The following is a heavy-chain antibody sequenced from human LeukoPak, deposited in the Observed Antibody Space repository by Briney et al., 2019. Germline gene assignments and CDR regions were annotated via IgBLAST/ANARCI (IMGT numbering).Heavy chain of an antibody. D-gene: IGHD4-17*01. CDR2: IYHSGST. Sequence: PSETLSHTCAVSGYSISSGYYWGWIRPPPGKGLEWIGSIYHSGSTYYNPSLKSRVTISVDTSKNQFSLKLSSVTAADTAVYYCARPHDYGDYVYAFDIWGQGTMVTVSS. CDR3: ARPHDYGDYVYAFDI. CDR1: GYSISSGYY. V-gene: IGHV4-38-2*01. J-gene: IGHJ3*02.